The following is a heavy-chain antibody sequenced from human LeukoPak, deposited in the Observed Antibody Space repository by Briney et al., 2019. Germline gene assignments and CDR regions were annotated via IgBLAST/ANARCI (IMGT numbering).Heavy chain of an antibody. CDR3: AKTRDTVLNEY. Sequence: ASVKVSCKASGYIFINYGISWVRQAPGRGLEWMGWISPYNGHTNYEPNLQDRLTMTTDTSTSTAYMELRSLTSDDTAVYYCAKTRDTVLNEYWGQGTLVTVSS. CDR2: ISPYNGHT. D-gene: IGHD3-10*01. CDR1: GYIFINYG. V-gene: IGHV1-18*01. J-gene: IGHJ4*02.